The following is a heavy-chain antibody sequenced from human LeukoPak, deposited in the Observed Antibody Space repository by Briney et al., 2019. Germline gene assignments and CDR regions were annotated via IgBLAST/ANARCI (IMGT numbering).Heavy chain of an antibody. CDR1: GYTFTSYD. Sequence: ASEKVSCKASGYTFTSYDINWVRQATGQGLEWMGWMNPNSGNTGYAQKFQGRVTMTRNTSISTAYMELSSLRSEDTAVYYCATATTQYDAFDIWGQGTMVTVSS. D-gene: IGHD5-12*01. J-gene: IGHJ3*02. V-gene: IGHV1-8*01. CDR3: ATATTQYDAFDI. CDR2: MNPNSGNT.